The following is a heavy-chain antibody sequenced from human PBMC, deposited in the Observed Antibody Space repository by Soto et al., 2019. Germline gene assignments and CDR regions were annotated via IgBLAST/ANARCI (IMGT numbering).Heavy chain of an antibody. CDR3: TRHSGYGSSLDY. D-gene: IGHD5-12*01. J-gene: IGHJ4*02. V-gene: IGHV5-10-1*01. CDR1: GYNFTGHW. CDR2: IDPSDSYT. Sequence: VEALNLSCGGSGYNFTGHWISWVRQMPGKGLGWMGRIDPSDSYTDYSPTVQGHVTMSADKSINTAYLQWSSLQASDTAVYYCTRHSGYGSSLDYWGQGTLVTVSS.